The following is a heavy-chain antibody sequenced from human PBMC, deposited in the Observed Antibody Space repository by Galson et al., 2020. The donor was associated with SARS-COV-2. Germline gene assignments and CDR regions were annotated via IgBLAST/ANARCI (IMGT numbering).Heavy chain of an antibody. Sequence: GGSLRLSCAASGFPFSSYSMNWVRQAPGKGLEWVSSSSAGSSYIYFADSVKGRFTISRDNAKNSLYLQMNSLRADDTAVYYCARVGGMATTPANYYYYGLAVWGQGTTVTVSS. CDR2: SSAGSSYI. CDR3: ARVGGMATTPANYYYYGLAV. D-gene: IGHD2-15*01. CDR1: GFPFSSYS. V-gene: IGHV3-21*01. J-gene: IGHJ6*02.